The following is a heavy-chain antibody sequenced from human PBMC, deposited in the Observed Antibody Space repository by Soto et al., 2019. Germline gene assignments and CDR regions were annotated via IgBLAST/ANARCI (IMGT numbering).Heavy chain of an antibody. D-gene: IGHD3-16*01. Sequence: QVQLQQWGAGLLKPSETLSLTCAVYGGSFSGYYWSWIRQPPGKGLEWIGNINHSGSTNYNPSLKSRVTISVDTSKNQFSLKLSSVTAADTAVYYCARRGGYYYYGMDVWGQGTTVTVSS. V-gene: IGHV4-34*01. CDR2: INHSGST. CDR1: GGSFSGYY. J-gene: IGHJ6*02. CDR3: ARRGGYYYYGMDV.